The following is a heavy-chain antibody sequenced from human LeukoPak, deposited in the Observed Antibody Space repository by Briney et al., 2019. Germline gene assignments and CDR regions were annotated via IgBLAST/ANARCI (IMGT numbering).Heavy chain of an antibody. CDR1: GFTFSDYY. CDR2: ISRGGSTT. V-gene: IGHV3-11*01. J-gene: IGHJ6*02. CDR3: ARYYGSGFMDV. Sequence: GGSLRLSCAASGFTFSDYYMSWIRQAPGKGREWVSYISRGGSTTYYADSVKGRFTISRDNAKNSLFLQTNSLRGEDTAVYYWARYYGSGFMDVWGQGTTVTVS. D-gene: IGHD3-10*01.